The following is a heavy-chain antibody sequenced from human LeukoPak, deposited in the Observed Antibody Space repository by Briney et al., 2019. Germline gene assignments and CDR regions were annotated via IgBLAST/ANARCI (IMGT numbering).Heavy chain of an antibody. Sequence: PGGSLRLSCAASGITFSSYAMHWVRQAPGKGLEWVAVISYDGSNKYYADSVKGRFTISRDNSKNTLYLQMNSLRAEDTAVYYCAKDRCSNGVGCYYYYMDVWGKGTTVTISS. CDR1: GITFSSYA. CDR2: ISYDGSNK. D-gene: IGHD2-8*01. V-gene: IGHV3-30*04. CDR3: AKDRCSNGVGCYYYYMDV. J-gene: IGHJ6*03.